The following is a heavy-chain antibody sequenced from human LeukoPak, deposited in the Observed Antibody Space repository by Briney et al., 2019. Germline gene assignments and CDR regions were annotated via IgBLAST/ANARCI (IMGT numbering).Heavy chain of an antibody. V-gene: IGHV4-61*05. D-gene: IGHD3-10*01. CDR1: GGSINSSPYY. J-gene: IGHJ6*02. CDR2: IYNNGST. CDR3: ARKTRGNYYYYGLDV. Sequence: PSETLSLTCTVSGGSINSSPYYWGWIRQPPGKGLEWIGYIYNNGSTNYNPSLKSRVTISVDTSKNQFSLKLTSVTAADTAIYYCARKTRGNYYYYGLDVWGQGTTVTVSS.